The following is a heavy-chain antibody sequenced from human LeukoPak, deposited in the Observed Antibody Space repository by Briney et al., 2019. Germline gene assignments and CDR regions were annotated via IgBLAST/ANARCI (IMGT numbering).Heavy chain of an antibody. V-gene: IGHV3-33*01. D-gene: IGHD4-17*01. J-gene: IGHJ5*02. Sequence: GGSLTLSCAASGFAFSSFGMHWVRHAPGKGREWVAVIWYEGTNKYYADAVKGRFNISRDNSKNTLYLQMNSLRAEDTAVYYCARATVTRWFDPWGQGTLVTVSS. CDR3: ARATVTRWFDP. CDR2: IWYEGTNK. CDR1: GFAFSSFG.